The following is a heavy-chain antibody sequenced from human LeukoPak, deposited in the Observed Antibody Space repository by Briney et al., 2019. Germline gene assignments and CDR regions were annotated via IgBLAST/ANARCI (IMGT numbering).Heavy chain of an antibody. V-gene: IGHV3-21*01. Sequence: GGSLRLSCAASGFTLRNYAMSWVRQAPGKGLEWVSSISSSSSYIYYADSVKGRFTISRDNAKNSLYLQMNSLRAEDTAVYYCARDVGSGNYNHYFDYWGQGTLVTVSS. CDR2: ISSSSSYI. CDR3: ARDVGSGNYNHYFDY. J-gene: IGHJ4*02. D-gene: IGHD3-10*01. CDR1: GFTLRNYA.